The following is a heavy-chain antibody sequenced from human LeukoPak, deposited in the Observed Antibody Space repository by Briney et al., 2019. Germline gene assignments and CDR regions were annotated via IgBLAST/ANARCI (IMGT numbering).Heavy chain of an antibody. V-gene: IGHV3-66*01. J-gene: IGHJ3*02. D-gene: IGHD3-9*01. CDR2: IYSGGST. Sequence: PGGSLRLSCAASGFTVSSNYMSWVRQAPGKGLEWVSVIYSGGSTYYADSVRGRFTISRDNSKNTLYLQMNSLRAEDTAVYYCAKTLHWFFDIWGQGTMVTVSS. CDR1: GFTVSSNY. CDR3: AKTLHWFFDI.